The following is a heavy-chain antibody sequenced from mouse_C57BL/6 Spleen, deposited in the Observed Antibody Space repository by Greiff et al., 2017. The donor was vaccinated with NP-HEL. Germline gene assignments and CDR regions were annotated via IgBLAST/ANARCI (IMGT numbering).Heavy chain of an antibody. CDR3: ARSGYYGTPYAMDY. CDR1: GYTFTDYN. J-gene: IGHJ4*01. CDR2: INPNNGGT. V-gene: IGHV1-18*01. Sequence: VQLQQSGPELVKPGASVKIPCKASGYTFTDYNMDWVKQSHGKSLEWIGDINPNNGGTIYNQKFKGKATLTVDKSSSTAYMELRSLTSEDTAVYYCARSGYYGTPYAMDYWGQGTSVTVSS. D-gene: IGHD1-1*01.